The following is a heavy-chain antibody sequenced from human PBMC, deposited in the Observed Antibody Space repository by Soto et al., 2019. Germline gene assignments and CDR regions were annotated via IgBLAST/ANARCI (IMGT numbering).Heavy chain of an antibody. CDR3: ARDQNGSPHFDD. CDR2: IYYSGST. Sequence: PSETLSLTCTVSGASIRSYYWSWIRQPPGKGLEWIGFIYYSGSTNYNPSLKSRVTISVDTSKNQFSLRVSSVTAADTAVYYCARDQNGSPHFDDWGKGTLVTVAS. J-gene: IGHJ4*02. CDR1: GASIRSYY. V-gene: IGHV4-59*01. D-gene: IGHD1-26*01.